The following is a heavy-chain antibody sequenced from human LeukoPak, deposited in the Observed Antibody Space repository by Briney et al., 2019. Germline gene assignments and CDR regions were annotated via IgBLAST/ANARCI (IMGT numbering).Heavy chain of an antibody. CDR3: AXXRLYSSSWYGY. Sequence: SETLSLTCAVYGGSFSGYYWSWIRQPPGKGLEWIGEINHSGSTNYNPSLKSRVTISVDTSKNQFSLKLSSVTAADTAVYYCAXXRLYSSSWYGYWGQGTLVTVSS. CDR2: INHSGST. CDR1: GGSFSGYY. V-gene: IGHV4-34*01. D-gene: IGHD6-13*01. J-gene: IGHJ4*02.